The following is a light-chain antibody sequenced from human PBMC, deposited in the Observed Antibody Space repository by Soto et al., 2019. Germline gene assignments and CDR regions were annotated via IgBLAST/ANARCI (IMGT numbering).Light chain of an antibody. CDR3: QQRSNWPR. CDR1: QSVSSY. Sequence: EIVLTQSPATLSLSPWERATLSCRASQSVSSYLAWYQQKPGQAPRLLIYDASNRATGIPARFSGSGSGTDFTLTISSLEPEDFAVYYCQQRSNWPRFGQGTRLEIK. V-gene: IGKV3-11*01. CDR2: DAS. J-gene: IGKJ5*01.